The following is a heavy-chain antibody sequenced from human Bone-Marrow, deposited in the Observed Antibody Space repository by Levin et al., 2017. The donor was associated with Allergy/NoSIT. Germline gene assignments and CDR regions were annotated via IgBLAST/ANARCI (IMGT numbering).Heavy chain of an antibody. V-gene: IGHV1-18*01. CDR3: VRDKAWFDP. CDR2: ISIYNGRT. CDR1: GYTFTSYG. Sequence: ASVKVSCKASGYTFTSYGVSWVRQAPGQGLEWMGWISIYNGRTNYAPKFQGRVTLTADTSTDTAYMDLRSLRSDDTAVYYCVRDKAWFDPWGQGTLVTVFS. J-gene: IGHJ5*02.